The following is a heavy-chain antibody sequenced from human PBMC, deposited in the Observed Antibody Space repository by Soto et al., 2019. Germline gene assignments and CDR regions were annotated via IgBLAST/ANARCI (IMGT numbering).Heavy chain of an antibody. V-gene: IGHV1-69*08. CDR3: AGGAVHTPTWMGA. CDR2: LIPAVGQA. J-gene: IGHJ5*02. D-gene: IGHD2-15*01. CDR1: GGAFSGYT. Sequence: QVQLVQSGAEVKKPGSSMKVSCKASGGAFSGYTFNWVRQAPGQGLEWMGRLIPAVGQANNAQKFQGRLTITADESASTVYMDLSSLTSEDTAVYFCAGGAVHTPTWMGAWGQGTLVTVSS.